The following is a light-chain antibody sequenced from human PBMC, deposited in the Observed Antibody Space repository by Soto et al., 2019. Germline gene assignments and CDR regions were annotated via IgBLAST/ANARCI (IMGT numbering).Light chain of an antibody. Sequence: EIVLTQSPGTLSLSPGESATLSCSVCQSVSCSSLAGYLQKPGQAPRLLIFGASSRATGIPDRFSGSGSGTDFTLTISRLEPEDFAVYYCQQYAGSSTFGQGTKVDI. J-gene: IGKJ1*01. CDR3: QQYAGSST. V-gene: IGKV3-20*01. CDR1: QSVSCSS. CDR2: GAS.